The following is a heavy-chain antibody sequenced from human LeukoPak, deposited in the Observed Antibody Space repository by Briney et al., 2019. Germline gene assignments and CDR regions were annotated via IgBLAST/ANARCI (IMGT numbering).Heavy chain of an antibody. CDR2: ISAYNGNT. CDR1: GYTFTSYD. Sequence: ASVKVSCKASGYTFTSYDINWVRQAPGQGLEWMGWISAYNGNTNFAQKLQGRITMTTDTSTSTAYMELRSLRSDDTAVYYCASHGGNPLCYFDYWGQGTLVTVSS. J-gene: IGHJ4*02. CDR3: ASHGGNPLCYFDY. D-gene: IGHD4-23*01. V-gene: IGHV1-18*01.